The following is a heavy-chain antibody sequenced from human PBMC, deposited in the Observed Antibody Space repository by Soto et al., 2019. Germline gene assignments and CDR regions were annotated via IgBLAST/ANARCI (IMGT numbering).Heavy chain of an antibody. CDR1: GFTFSSYA. CDR3: AKAAYYDFWSGYYTVDWFDP. D-gene: IGHD3-3*01. V-gene: IGHV3-23*01. Sequence: PGGSLRLSCAASGFTFSSYAMSWVRQAPGKGLEWVSAISGSGGSTYYADSVKGRFTISRDNSKNTLYLQMNSLRAEDTAVYYCAKAAYYDFWSGYYTVDWFDPWGQGTLVTVSS. CDR2: ISGSGGST. J-gene: IGHJ5*02.